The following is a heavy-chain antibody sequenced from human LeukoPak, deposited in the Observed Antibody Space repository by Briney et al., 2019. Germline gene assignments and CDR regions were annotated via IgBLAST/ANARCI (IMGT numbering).Heavy chain of an antibody. D-gene: IGHD3-16*01. CDR1: GGSISNFH. CDR2: IYYSGST. CDR3: ARILGRSEYYMDV. Sequence: SETLSLTCTVSGGSISNFHWNWIRQPPGKGLEWIGHIYYSGSTNYNPSLKSRLTISAETSKNQFSLKLTSVTAADTAVYYCARILGRSEYYMDVWGKGTTVTVSS. J-gene: IGHJ6*03. V-gene: IGHV4-59*01.